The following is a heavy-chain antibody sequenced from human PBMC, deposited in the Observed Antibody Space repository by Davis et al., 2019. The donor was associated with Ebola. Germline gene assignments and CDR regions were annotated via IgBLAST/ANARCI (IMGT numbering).Heavy chain of an antibody. J-gene: IGHJ5*02. CDR1: GYTFTSYY. D-gene: IGHD6-6*01. Sequence: ASVKVSCKASGYTFTSYYMHWVRQAPGQGLEWMGIINPSGGSTSYAQKFQGRVTITADESTSTAYMELGSLRFEDTAVYYCARGRWVAARWFDPWGQGTLVTVSS. CDR2: INPSGGST. V-gene: IGHV1-46*01. CDR3: ARGRWVAARWFDP.